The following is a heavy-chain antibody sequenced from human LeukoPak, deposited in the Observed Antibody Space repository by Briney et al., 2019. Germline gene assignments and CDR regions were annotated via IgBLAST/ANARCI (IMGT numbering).Heavy chain of an antibody. D-gene: IGHD3-22*01. CDR3: ARDLVYDSSGYYYLD. CDR2: IKQDGSEK. J-gene: IGHJ4*02. CDR1: GFSFNAYW. V-gene: IGHV3-7*01. Sequence: GGSLRLSCAVSGFSFNAYWMTWVRQAPGKGLEWVANIKQDGSEKYYVDSVKGRFTISRDNAKNSLYLQMNSLRAEDTAVYYCARDLVYDSSGYYYLDWGQGTLVTVSS.